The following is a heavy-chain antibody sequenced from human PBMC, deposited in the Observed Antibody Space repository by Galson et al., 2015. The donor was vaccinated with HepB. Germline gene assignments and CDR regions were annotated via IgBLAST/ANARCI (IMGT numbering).Heavy chain of an antibody. CDR1: GFTFGDYA. Sequence: SLRLSCAASGFTFGDYAMSWVRQAPGKGLEWVGFIRSKAYGGTTEYAASVKGRFTISRDDSKSIAYLQMNSLKTEDTAVYYCYSGWAEYYYGMDVWGQGTTVTVSS. CDR2: IRSKAYGGTT. J-gene: IGHJ6*02. D-gene: IGHD6-19*01. V-gene: IGHV3-49*04. CDR3: YSGWAEYYYGMDV.